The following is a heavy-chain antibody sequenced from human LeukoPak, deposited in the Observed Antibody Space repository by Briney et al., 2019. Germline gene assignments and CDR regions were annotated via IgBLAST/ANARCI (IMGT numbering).Heavy chain of an antibody. CDR2: IYYSGST. D-gene: IGHD3-3*01. CDR1: GGSISGGGYY. J-gene: IGHJ4*02. CDR3: ARTVSGYYTLDY. Sequence: SETLSLTCTVSGGSISGGGYYWSWIRQHPGKGLEWIGYIYYSGSTYYNPSLKSRVTISVDTFKNQFSLKLSSVTAADTAVYYCARTVSGYYTLDYWGQGTLVTVSS. V-gene: IGHV4-31*03.